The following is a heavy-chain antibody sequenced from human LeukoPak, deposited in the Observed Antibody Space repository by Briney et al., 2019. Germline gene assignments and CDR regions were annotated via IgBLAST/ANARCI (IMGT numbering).Heavy chain of an antibody. V-gene: IGHV3-21*01. Sequence: SGGSLRLSCAASGFTFSYYSMNWVRQAPGKGLEWVSSISTSSSYIYYADSVKGRFTISRDNAKNSLSLQMNSLRAEDTAVYYCARDVLRQQLGRGFDNWGQGTLVTVSS. J-gene: IGHJ4*02. CDR2: ISTSSSYI. D-gene: IGHD6-13*01. CDR3: ARDVLRQQLGRGFDN. CDR1: GFTFSYYS.